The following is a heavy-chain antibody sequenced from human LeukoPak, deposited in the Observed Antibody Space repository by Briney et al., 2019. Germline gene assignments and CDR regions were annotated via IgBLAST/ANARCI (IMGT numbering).Heavy chain of an antibody. CDR1: GGSFIGYY. V-gene: IGHV4-34*01. J-gene: IGHJ6*03. Sequence: KSSETLSLSCAVYGGSFIGYYWSWIGQPPGKGLEWIGEINRSGSTNYNPSLKSRVTISVDTSKNQFSLKLSSVTAADTAVYYCARVRQQLVVVHYYFYIDVWSKGTTVTVSS. CDR3: ARVRQQLVVVHYYFYIDV. CDR2: INRSGST. D-gene: IGHD6-13*01.